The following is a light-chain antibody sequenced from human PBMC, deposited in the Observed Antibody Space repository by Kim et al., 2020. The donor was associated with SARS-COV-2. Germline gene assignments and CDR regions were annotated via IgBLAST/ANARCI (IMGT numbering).Light chain of an antibody. J-gene: IGKJ2*01. CDR1: QSISSY. CDR2: AAS. V-gene: IGKV1-39*01. CDR3: QQSYSTPRA. Sequence: DIQMTQSQSSLSASVGDRVTITCRASQSISSYLNWYQQKPGKAPELLIYAASSLQSGVPSRFSGSGSGTDFTLTISSLQPEDFATYYCQQSYSTPRAFGQGTKLEIK.